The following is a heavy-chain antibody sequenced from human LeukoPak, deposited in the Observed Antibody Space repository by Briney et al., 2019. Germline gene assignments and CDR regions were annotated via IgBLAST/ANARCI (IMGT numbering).Heavy chain of an antibody. J-gene: IGHJ4*02. CDR3: ARACDDYSNSYYFDY. V-gene: IGHV5-51*01. CDR1: GYSFTSYW. Sequence: GESLKISCKGSGYSFTSYWIGWVRQMPGKGLAWMGIIYPGDSDTRYSPSFQGQVTISADKSISTAYLQWSSLKASDTAMYYCARACDDYSNSYYFDYWGQGTLVTVSS. D-gene: IGHD4-11*01. CDR2: IYPGDSDT.